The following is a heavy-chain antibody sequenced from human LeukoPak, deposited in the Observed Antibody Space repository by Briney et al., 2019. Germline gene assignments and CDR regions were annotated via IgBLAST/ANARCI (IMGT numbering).Heavy chain of an antibody. Sequence: ASVKVSCTASGDTFTSYDINWVRQAPRQGLEWMGWINPNSGGKNYAQKCQGRVTMTRDTSISTAYMELSRLRSDDTAVYYCAAGTGYYYYCMDVWGKGTTVTISS. V-gene: IGHV1-2*02. J-gene: IGHJ6*03. CDR3: AAGTGYYYYCMDV. D-gene: IGHD6-13*01. CDR2: INPNSGGK. CDR1: GDTFTSYD.